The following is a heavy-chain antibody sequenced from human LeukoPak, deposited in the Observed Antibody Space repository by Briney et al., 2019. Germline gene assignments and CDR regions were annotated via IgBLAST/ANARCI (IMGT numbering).Heavy chain of an antibody. J-gene: IGHJ4*02. CDR3: ASPPATNLDY. V-gene: IGHV3-7*01. CDR2: IKQDGSEK. D-gene: IGHD2-15*01. Sequence: GGSLRLSCAASGFTFSNYWMSWVRQAPGKGLEWVANIKQDGSEKYYVDSVKGRFTISRDNARNSLYLQMNSLRAEDTAVYYSASPPATNLDYWGQGTLVTVSS. CDR1: GFTFSNYW.